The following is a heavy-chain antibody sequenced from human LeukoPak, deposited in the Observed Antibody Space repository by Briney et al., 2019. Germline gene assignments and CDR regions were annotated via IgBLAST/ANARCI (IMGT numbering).Heavy chain of an antibody. CDR1: GYTFSSYG. J-gene: IGHJ6*03. CDR3: AREAPAKYTSGSYPRALYQYMDV. V-gene: IGHV1-18*01. CDR2: ISGYSGSA. D-gene: IGHD6-19*01. Sequence: ASVKVSCKTSGYTFSSYGITWARQAPGQGLEWMGWISGYSGSAKYLPKFQGRVTMTTDRSTSTVYVELRSLMPDDTAVYYCAREAPAKYTSGSYPRALYQYMDVWGKGTTVTVS.